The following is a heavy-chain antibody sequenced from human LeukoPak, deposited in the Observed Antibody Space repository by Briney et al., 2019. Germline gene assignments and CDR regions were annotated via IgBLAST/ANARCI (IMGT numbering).Heavy chain of an antibody. CDR3: AKDSGEVSGSGSYYQTQMRSLDY. Sequence: GGSLRLSCAASGFTFSSYWMSWVRQAPGKGLEWVANIKQDGSEKYYVDSVKGRFTISRDNSKNALYLQMNSLRAEDTAVYYCAKDSGEVSGSGSYYQTQMRSLDYWGQGTLVTVSS. CDR1: GFTFSSYW. V-gene: IGHV3-7*01. CDR2: IKQDGSEK. J-gene: IGHJ4*02. D-gene: IGHD3-10*01.